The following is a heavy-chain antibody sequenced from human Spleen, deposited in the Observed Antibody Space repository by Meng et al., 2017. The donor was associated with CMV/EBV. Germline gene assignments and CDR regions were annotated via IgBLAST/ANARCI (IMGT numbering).Heavy chain of an antibody. V-gene: IGHV4-39*07. CDR3: ASVNSSGWSRWFDP. Sequence: SGCSIRSLRYYWGWIRQPPGEGLEWIESFYYSGTTYYNPSLKSRVTILGDMSKNQLSLKLSSVTAADTAEYYCASVNSSGWSRWFDPWGQGTLVTVSS. CDR1: GCSIRSLRYY. J-gene: IGHJ5*02. CDR2: FYYSGTT. D-gene: IGHD6-19*01.